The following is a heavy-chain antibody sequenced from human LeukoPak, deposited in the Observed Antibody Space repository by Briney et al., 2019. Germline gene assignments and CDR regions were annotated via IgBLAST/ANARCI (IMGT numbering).Heavy chain of an antibody. V-gene: IGHV1-2*02. CDR3: ARVFFVDTAMNPFDY. CDR2: INPNNGGT. J-gene: IGHJ4*02. D-gene: IGHD5-18*01. CDR1: GYTFTGYY. Sequence: ASVKVSCKASGYTFTGYYMHWVRQAPGQGLEWMGWINPNNGGTNYAQKFQGRVTMTRDTSISTAYMELSRLRSDDTAVYYCARVFFVDTAMNPFDYWGQGTLVTVSS.